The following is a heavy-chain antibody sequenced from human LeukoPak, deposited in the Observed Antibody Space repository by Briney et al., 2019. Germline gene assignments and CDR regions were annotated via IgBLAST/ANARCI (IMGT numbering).Heavy chain of an antibody. D-gene: IGHD1-1*01. CDR2: INPNSGGT. CDR1: GYTFTGYY. Sequence: EASVKVSCKASGYTFTGYYMHWVRQAPGQGLEWMGWINPNSGGTNYAQKFQGRVTMTRDTSISTAYMELSRLRSDDTAVYYCARFPGAELDPRNYWGQGTLVTVSS. J-gene: IGHJ4*02. CDR3: ARFPGAELDPRNY. V-gene: IGHV1-2*02.